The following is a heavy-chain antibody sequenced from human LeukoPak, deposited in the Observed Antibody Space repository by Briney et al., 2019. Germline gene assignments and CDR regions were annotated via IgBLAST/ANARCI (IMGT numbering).Heavy chain of an antibody. CDR2: INPSGGST. Sequence: GASVKVSCKASGYTFTSYYMHWVRQAPGQGLEWMGIINPSGGSTSYAQKFQGRVTMTRDTSTSTVYMELSSLRSEDTAVYYCARDQPSRDGYNPSPFDYWGQGTLVTVSS. V-gene: IGHV1-46*01. CDR1: GYTFTSYY. J-gene: IGHJ4*02. CDR3: ARDQPSRDGYNPSPFDY. D-gene: IGHD5-24*01.